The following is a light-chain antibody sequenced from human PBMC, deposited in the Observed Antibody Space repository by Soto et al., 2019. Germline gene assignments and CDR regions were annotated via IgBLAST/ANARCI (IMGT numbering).Light chain of an antibody. Sequence: DIQLTQSPSFLSASVGDRVTITCRASQGISSYLAWYHQEPGKAPKLLISGASTLQSGVPSRFSGSGSGTEFTLTISSLQPEDFATYYCQQLYSYPITFGQGTRLEFK. CDR2: GAS. CDR3: QQLYSYPIT. CDR1: QGISSY. V-gene: IGKV1-9*01. J-gene: IGKJ5*01.